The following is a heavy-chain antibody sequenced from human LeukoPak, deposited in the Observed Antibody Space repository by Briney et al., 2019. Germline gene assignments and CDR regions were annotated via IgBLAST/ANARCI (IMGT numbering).Heavy chain of an antibody. V-gene: IGHV4-59*12. CDR1: GGSISSYY. CDR2: IYYSGSS. CDR3: ARDVRGNYDSGFDP. Sequence: SETLSLTCSVSGGSISSYYWSWIRQPPGKGLEWIGYIYYSGSSNYNPSLKSRVTISVDTSKNQFSLKLSSVTAADTAVYYCARDVRGNYDSGFDPWGQGTLVTASS. D-gene: IGHD3-3*01. J-gene: IGHJ5*02.